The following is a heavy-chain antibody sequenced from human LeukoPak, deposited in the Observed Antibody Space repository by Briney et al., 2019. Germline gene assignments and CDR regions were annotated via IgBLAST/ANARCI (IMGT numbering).Heavy chain of an antibody. J-gene: IGHJ6*03. CDR2: ISAYNGNT. CDR3: AREHYNWNSNYYYMDV. CDR1: GYTFTSYG. Sequence: GASVKVSCKASGYTFTSYGISWVRQAPGQGLEWMGWISAYNGNTNYAQKLQGRVTMTTDTSTSTAYMELSSLRSEDTAAYYCAREHYNWNSNYYYMDVWGKGTTVTVSS. D-gene: IGHD1-7*01. V-gene: IGHV1-18*01.